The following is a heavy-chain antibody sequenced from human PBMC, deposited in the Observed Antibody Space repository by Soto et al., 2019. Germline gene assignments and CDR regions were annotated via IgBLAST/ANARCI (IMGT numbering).Heavy chain of an antibody. CDR2: IWYDGSNQ. Sequence: QVQLVESGGGVVQPGRSLRLSCAASGFAFSSYGMHWVRQTPGKGLEWVALIWYDGSNQYYADSVKGRFTISRDNSKNSLYLQMHSRRAEDTAVYFCTRSPPGVAGRFYFDFWGQGTLVTVSS. CDR1: GFAFSSYG. D-gene: IGHD6-6*01. V-gene: IGHV3-33*01. J-gene: IGHJ4*02. CDR3: TRSPPGVAGRFYFDF.